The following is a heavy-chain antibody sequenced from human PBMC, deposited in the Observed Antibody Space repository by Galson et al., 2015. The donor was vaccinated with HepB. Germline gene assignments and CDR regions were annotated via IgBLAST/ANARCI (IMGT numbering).Heavy chain of an antibody. D-gene: IGHD3-22*01. CDR1: GDSVSSNSAA. CDR2: TYYRSKWYN. V-gene: IGHV6-1*01. J-gene: IGHJ2*01. CDR3: ARDQRLYYYDSSGYPHWYFDL. Sequence: CAISGDSVSSNSAAWNWIRQSPSRGLEWLGRTYYRSKWYNDYAVSVKSRITINPDTSKNQFSLQLNSVTPEDTAVYYCARDQRLYYYDSSGYPHWYFDLWGRGTLVTVSS.